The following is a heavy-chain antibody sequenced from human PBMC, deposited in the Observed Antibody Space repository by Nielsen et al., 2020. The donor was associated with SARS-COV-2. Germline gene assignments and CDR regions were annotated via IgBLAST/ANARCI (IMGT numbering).Heavy chain of an antibody. V-gene: IGHV3-11*05. J-gene: IGHJ3*02. Sequence: GESLKISCAASGFSFSDFYMTWVRQAPGKGLEWLAYISSNSAYIDYGDSVKGRFTISRDNAKNSVSLQMNSLRVEDTAIYYCARGQAFDIWGQGTLVAVSS. CDR2: ISSNSAYI. CDR1: GFSFSDFY. CDR3: ARGQAFDI.